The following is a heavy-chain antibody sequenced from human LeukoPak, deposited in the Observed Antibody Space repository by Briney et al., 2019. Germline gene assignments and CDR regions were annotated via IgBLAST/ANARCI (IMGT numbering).Heavy chain of an antibody. Sequence: GGSLRLSCAASGFNFPRFGMHWVRQTPDTRLQWVAVIWFDGSKTFYDDSVKGRFTISRDNSNNTLFLQMDSLRVEDTAIYYCVRGGENFSDYWGHGTLVAVSP. CDR1: GFNFPRFG. V-gene: IGHV3-33*01. CDR3: VRGGENFSDY. J-gene: IGHJ4*01. CDR2: IWFDGSKT.